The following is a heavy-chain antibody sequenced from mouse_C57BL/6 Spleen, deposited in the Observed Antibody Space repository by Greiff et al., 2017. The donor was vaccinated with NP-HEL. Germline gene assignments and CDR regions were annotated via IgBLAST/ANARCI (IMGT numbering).Heavy chain of an antibody. CDR1: GCSRKNTD. CDR2: IDPANGKT. V-gene: IGHV14-3*01. CDR3: ATYFDV. Sequence: VQLQQSVSSPARRGASVKLSCTALGCSRKNTDGQLLGGVPEQCLEWTGRIDPANGKTKYAPKFQGKATITADTSSNTAYLQLSSLTSEDTAIYYCATYFDVWGTGTTVTVSS. J-gene: IGHJ1*03.